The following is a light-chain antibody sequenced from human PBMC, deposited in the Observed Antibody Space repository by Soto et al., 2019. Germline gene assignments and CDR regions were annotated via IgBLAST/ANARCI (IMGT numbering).Light chain of an antibody. CDR1: QSISSY. J-gene: IGKJ1*01. CDR2: AAS. CDR3: QQSYSLL. V-gene: IGKV1-39*01. Sequence: DIQMTQSPSSLSASVGDRVTITCRASQSISSYLNWYQQKPGKAPKLLIYAASSLQSGVPSRFSGSGSGTDFTLTISSLQPEDFATYYCQQSYSLLFGQGTKVDIK.